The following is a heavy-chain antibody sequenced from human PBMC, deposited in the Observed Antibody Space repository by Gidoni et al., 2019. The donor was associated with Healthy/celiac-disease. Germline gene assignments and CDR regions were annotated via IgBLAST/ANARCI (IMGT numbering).Heavy chain of an antibody. CDR1: GFTFSSYS. Sequence: EVQLVESGGGLVKPGGSLRLYCAASGFTFSSYSMNWVRQAPGKGLELVSSISSSSSYIYYADSVKGRFTISRDNAKNSLYLQMNSLRAEDTAVYYCATTVTTPSFDYWGQGTLVTVSS. CDR3: ATTVTTPSFDY. D-gene: IGHD4-4*01. J-gene: IGHJ4*02. CDR2: ISSSSSYI. V-gene: IGHV3-21*01.